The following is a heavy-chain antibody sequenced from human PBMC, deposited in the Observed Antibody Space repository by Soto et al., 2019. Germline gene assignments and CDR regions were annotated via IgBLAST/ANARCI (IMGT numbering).Heavy chain of an antibody. Sequence: QVQLQESGPGLVKPSGTLSLTCAVSGGSISSSNWWSWVRQPPGKGLEWIGEIYHSGSTNYNPSLKSRVXXSXDXXKNQFSLKLSSVTAADTAVYYCASGDYGDYRPFDYWGQGTLVTVSS. CDR3: ASGDYGDYRPFDY. D-gene: IGHD4-17*01. J-gene: IGHJ4*02. CDR1: GGSISSSNW. CDR2: IYHSGST. V-gene: IGHV4-4*02.